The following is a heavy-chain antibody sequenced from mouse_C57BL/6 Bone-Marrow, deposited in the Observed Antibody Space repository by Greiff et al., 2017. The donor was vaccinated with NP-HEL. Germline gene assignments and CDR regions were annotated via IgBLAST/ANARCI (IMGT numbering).Heavy chain of an antibody. CDR2: IRNKANGYTT. J-gene: IGHJ4*01. CDR1: GFTFTDYY. V-gene: IGHV7-3*01. CDR3: ARSIYYDYADDPFYAMDY. Sequence: EVMLVESGGGLVQPGGSLSLSCAASGFTFTDYYMSWVRQPPGKAPEWLGFIRNKANGYTTEYSASVKGRFTISRDNSQSILYLQMNALRAEDSATDYCARSIYYDYADDPFYAMDYWGQGTSVTVSS. D-gene: IGHD2-4*01.